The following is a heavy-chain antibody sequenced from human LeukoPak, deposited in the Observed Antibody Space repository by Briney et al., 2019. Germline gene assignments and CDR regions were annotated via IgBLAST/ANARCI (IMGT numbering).Heavy chain of an antibody. Sequence: SETLSLTCTVSGGFISSYYWSWIRQPPGKGLEWIGYIYYSGSTNYNPSLKSRVTISVDTSKNQFSLKLSSVTAADTAVYYCARASGYSYGSDWFDPWGQGNLVTVSS. V-gene: IGHV4-59*01. CDR3: ARASGYSYGSDWFDP. CDR1: GGFISSYY. J-gene: IGHJ5*02. D-gene: IGHD5-18*01. CDR2: IYYSGST.